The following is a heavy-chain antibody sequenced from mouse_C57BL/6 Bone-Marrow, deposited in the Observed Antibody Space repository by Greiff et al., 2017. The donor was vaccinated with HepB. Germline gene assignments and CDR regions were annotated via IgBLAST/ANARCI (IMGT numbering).Heavy chain of an antibody. V-gene: IGHV2-2*01. D-gene: IGHD1-1*01. CDR3: APTLYYYYGSSYKVWYFDV. CDR1: GFSLTSYG. CDR2: IWSGGST. Sequence: QVQLKESGPGLVQPSQSLSITCTVSGFSLTSYGVHWVRQSPGKGLEWLGVIWSGGSTDYNAAFISRLSISKDNSKSQVFFKMNSLQADDTAIYYCAPTLYYYYGSSYKVWYFDVWGTGTTVTVSS. J-gene: IGHJ1*03.